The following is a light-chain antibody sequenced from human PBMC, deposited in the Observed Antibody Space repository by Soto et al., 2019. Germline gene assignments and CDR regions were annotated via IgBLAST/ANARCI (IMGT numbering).Light chain of an antibody. J-gene: IGKJ5*01. CDR2: DAS. Sequence: IVLTQSPATLSLSPGERATLSCRASQSVYNSLGWYQQKPGQSPRLLIYDASNRATGTPARFSGSGSGTDFTLTISSLEPEDFAVYYCQQRRGWPITFGQGTRLKIK. CDR1: QSVYNS. CDR3: QQRRGWPIT. V-gene: IGKV3-11*01.